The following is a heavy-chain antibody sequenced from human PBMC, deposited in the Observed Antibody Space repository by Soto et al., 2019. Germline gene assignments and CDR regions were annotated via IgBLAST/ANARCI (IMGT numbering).Heavy chain of an antibody. D-gene: IGHD6-6*01. CDR2: IYSGGST. CDR1: GFTVSINY. CDR3: ARDYGQLVPGARYYGMDV. J-gene: IGHJ6*02. Sequence: GGSLRLSCAASGFTVSINYMSWVRHAPGKGLEWVSVIYSGGSTYYADSVKGRFTISRDNSKNTLYLQMNSLRAEDTAVYYCARDYGQLVPGARYYGMDVWGQGTTVTVSS. V-gene: IGHV3-53*01.